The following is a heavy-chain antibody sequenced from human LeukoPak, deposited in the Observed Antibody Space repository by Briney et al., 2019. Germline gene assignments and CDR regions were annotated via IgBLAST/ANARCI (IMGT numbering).Heavy chain of an antibody. J-gene: IGHJ6*03. CDR2: MNPNSGNT. D-gene: IGHD3-3*02. Sequence: ASVKVSCKASGYTFTSYDINWVRQATGQGLEWMGWMNPNSGNTGYAQKFQGRVTITTDESTSTAFMDLSSLRSEDTAVYYCARGKLGYYYYHMDAWAKGPRSPSP. CDR3: ARGKLGYYYYHMDA. CDR1: GYTFTSYD. V-gene: IGHV1-8*03.